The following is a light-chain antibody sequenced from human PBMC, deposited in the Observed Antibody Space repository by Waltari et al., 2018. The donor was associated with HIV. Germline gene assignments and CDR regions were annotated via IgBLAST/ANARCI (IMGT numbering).Light chain of an antibody. J-gene: IGKJ1*01. CDR2: GAS. Sequence: EIVMTQSPATLSVSQGERDTLSCRASQSVRSILAWYQQNPGQAPRLLIYGASTRATGIPARFSGSGSGTEFTLTISSLQSEDFAVYYCQQYDNWPPTFGQGTKVEIK. V-gene: IGKV3-15*01. CDR1: QSVRSI. CDR3: QQYDNWPPT.